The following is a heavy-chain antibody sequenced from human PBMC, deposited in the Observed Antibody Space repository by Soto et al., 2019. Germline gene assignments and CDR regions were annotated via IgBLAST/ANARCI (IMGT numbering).Heavy chain of an antibody. D-gene: IGHD4-4*01. CDR2: RRNRPNYYTT. Sequence: EVQLVESGGGLVQPGGSLRLSCVASGFTFSDHYMDWVRQAPGKGLEWLGRRRNRPNYYTTEYAASVKGRFTFSRDDSKNALYLRMDSLKTEDTAVYYCARGGNADYSTYGSGMDVWGQGATVAVSS. V-gene: IGHV3-72*01. CDR1: GFTFSDHY. J-gene: IGHJ6*02. CDR3: ARGGNADYSTYGSGMDV.